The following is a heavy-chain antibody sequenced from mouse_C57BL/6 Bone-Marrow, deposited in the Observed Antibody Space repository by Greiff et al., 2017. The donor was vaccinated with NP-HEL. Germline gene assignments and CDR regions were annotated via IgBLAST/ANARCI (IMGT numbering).Heavy chain of an antibody. J-gene: IGHJ4*01. D-gene: IGHD2-5*01. Sequence: EVKLMESGGGLVQPKGSLKLSCAASGFSFNTYAMNWVRQAPGKGLEWVARIRSKSNNYATYYADSVKDRFTISRDDSESMLYLQMNNLKTEDTAMYYCVSLYSNYGYAMDYWGQGTSVTVSS. CDR3: VSLYSNYGYAMDY. CDR1: GFSFNTYA. CDR2: IRSKSNNYAT. V-gene: IGHV10-1*01.